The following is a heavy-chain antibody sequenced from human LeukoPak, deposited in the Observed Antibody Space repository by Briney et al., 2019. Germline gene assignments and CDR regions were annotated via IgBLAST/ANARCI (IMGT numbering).Heavy chain of an antibody. CDR2: ISYDGSNK. J-gene: IGHJ6*02. D-gene: IGHD5-24*01. CDR3: AKDRHRGGYDPDGMDV. V-gene: IGHV3-30*04. Sequence: GGSLRLSCAASGFTFSSYAMHWVRQAPGKGLEWVAVISYDGSNKYYADSVKGRFTISRDNSKSTLYLQLNSLRADDTAVYYCAKDRHRGGYDPDGMDVWGQGTTVTVSS. CDR1: GFTFSSYA.